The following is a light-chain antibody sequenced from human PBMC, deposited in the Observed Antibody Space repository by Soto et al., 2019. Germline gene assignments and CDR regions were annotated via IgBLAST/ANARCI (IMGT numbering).Light chain of an antibody. CDR2: GVS. Sequence: ETGFAPSPSPPSFSPGERSPLSRKVSQSVSGSDLAWYQQKPGQAPRLLIFGVSNRAAGIPARFSGSGSGTEFTLTISSLQSEDFAVYYCQQYGDWPLTFGGGTKVDIK. V-gene: IGKV3-15*01. CDR3: QQYGDWPLT. J-gene: IGKJ4*01. CDR1: QSVSGSD.